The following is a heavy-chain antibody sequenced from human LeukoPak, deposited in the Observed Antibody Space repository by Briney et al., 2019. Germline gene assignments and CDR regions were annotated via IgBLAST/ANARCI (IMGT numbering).Heavy chain of an antibody. V-gene: IGHV3-73*01. J-gene: IGHJ4*02. Sequence: PGGSLKLSCAASGFTFSGSAIHWVRQASGKGLEWVGRIRSKANSYATAYGASVTGRFTISRDNAKNSLYLQMNSLRAEDTAVYYCARELAYYFDYWGQGTLVTVSS. CDR2: IRSKANSYAT. CDR1: GFTFSGSA. D-gene: IGHD1-1*01. CDR3: ARELAYYFDY.